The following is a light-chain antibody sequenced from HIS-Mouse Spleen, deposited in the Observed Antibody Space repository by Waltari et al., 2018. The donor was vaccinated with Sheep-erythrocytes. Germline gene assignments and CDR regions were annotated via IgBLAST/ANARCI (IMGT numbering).Light chain of an antibody. V-gene: IGLV2-11*01. CDR1: SSDVGGYNY. Sequence: QSALTQPRSVSGSPGQSVTISCTGTSSDVGGYNYVSWYQQHPGKAPKLMIYDVSKLPSGVPDRFSGSKSGNTASLTISGLQAEDEADYYCGSYAGSYNHVFATGTKVTVL. CDR3: GSYAGSYNHV. J-gene: IGLJ1*01. CDR2: DVS.